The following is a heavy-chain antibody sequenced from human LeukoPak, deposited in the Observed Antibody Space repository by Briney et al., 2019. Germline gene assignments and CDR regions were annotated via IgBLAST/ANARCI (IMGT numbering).Heavy chain of an antibody. CDR2: FDPEDGET. V-gene: IGHV1-24*01. CDR1: GYTLTELS. D-gene: IGHD3-22*01. Sequence: GSVTVSCKVSGYTLTELSMHWVRQAPGKGLEWMGGFDPEDGETIYAQKFQGRVTMTEDTSTDTAYMELSSLRSEDTAVYYCAKIHYYDSSGYSLAFGYWGQGTLVTVSS. J-gene: IGHJ4*02. CDR3: AKIHYYDSSGYSLAFGY.